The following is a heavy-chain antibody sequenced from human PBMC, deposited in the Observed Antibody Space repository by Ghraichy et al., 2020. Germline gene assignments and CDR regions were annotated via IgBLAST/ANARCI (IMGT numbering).Heavy chain of an antibody. CDR3: TTSDSSGYMNS. D-gene: IGHD3-22*01. CDR1: RFTLSDHY. Sequence: GSLRLSCAASRFTLSDHYVDWVHQAPGKGLEWVGRTRNKANSYTTEYAASVKGRFTISRDDSKNSLYLQMNSLKTEDTAVYYCTTSDSSGYMNSWGQGTLVTVSS. CDR2: TRNKANSYTT. V-gene: IGHV3-72*01. J-gene: IGHJ4*02.